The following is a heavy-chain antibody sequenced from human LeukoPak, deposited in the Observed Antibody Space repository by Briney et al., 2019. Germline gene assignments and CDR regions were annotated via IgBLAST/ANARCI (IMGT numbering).Heavy chain of an antibody. V-gene: IGHV4-39*07. CDR2: TYHSGST. J-gene: IGHJ3*02. D-gene: IGHD3-22*01. CDR1: GGSISSSSYY. Sequence: SETLSLTCTVSGGSISSSSYYWGWIRQPPGKGLEWIGYTYHSGSTYYNPSLKSRVTISVDRSKNQFSLKLSSVTAADTAVYYCARGADYYDSSGYYYESAFDIWGQGTMVTVSS. CDR3: ARGADYYDSSGYYYESAFDI.